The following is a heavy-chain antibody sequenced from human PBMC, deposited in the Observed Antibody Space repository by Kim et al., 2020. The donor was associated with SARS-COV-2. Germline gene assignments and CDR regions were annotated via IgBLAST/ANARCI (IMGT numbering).Heavy chain of an antibody. D-gene: IGHD5-18*01. CDR1: GGSINNYY. CDR3: ARGQWGSYGSFDY. CDR2: IYHSGST. J-gene: IGHJ4*02. Sequence: SETLSLTCTVSGGSINNYYWTWIRQPPGKGLEWFGYIYHSGSTNYNPSLRSRVTISLDTSKNQFSLNLNSVTAADTAVYHCARGQWGSYGSFDYWGQGILVTVSS. V-gene: IGHV4-59*01.